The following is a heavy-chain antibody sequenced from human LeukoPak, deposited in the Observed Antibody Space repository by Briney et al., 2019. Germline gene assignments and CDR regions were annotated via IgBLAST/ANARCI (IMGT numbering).Heavy chain of an antibody. D-gene: IGHD3-22*01. CDR2: ISSSSSTI. V-gene: IGHV3-48*01. CDR3: ASHYDSSGYYRFYFPFDY. J-gene: IGHJ4*02. CDR1: GFTFSSYS. Sequence: GSLRLSCAASGFTFSSYSMNWVRQAPGKGLEWVSYISSSSSTIYYADSVKGRFTISRDNAKNSLYLQMNSLRAEDTAVYYCASHYDSSGYYRFYFPFDYWGQGTLVTVSS.